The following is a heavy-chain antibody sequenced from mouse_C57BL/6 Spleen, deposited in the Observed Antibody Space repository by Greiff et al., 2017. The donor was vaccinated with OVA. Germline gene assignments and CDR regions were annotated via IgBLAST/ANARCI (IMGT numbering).Heavy chain of an antibody. D-gene: IGHD2-4*01. Sequence: VQLLQSGPELVKPGASVKISCKASGYAFSSSWMNWVTPRPGKGLEWIGRIYTGGGDTNYTGKVKGKATLTADKTASTAYMQLSSRTSEDSAVYFCARSDYDGFAYWGQGTLVTVSA. V-gene: IGHV1-82*01. J-gene: IGHJ3*01. CDR3: ARSDYDGFAY. CDR1: GYAFSSSW. CDR2: IYTGGGDT.